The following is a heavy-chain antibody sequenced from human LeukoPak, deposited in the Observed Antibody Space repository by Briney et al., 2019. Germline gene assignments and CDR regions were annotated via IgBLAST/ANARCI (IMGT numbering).Heavy chain of an antibody. CDR1: GFTFSSYS. D-gene: IGHD6-13*01. V-gene: IGHV3-21*01. CDR2: ISSSSSYI. Sequence: GGSLRLSCAASGFTFSSYSMNWVRQAPGKGLEWVSSISSSSSYIYYADSVKGRFTISRDNAKNSLYLQMSSLRAEDTAVYYCAREYSSSWYYFDYWGQGTLVTVSS. CDR3: AREYSSSWYYFDY. J-gene: IGHJ4*02.